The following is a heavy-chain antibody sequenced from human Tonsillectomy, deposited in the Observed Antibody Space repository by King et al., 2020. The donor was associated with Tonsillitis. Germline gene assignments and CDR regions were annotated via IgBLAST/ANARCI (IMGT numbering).Heavy chain of an antibody. CDR1: GYTFTSYA. CDR3: ARDSIPIVAAYYFDY. V-gene: IGHV1-18*01. Sequence: QLVQSGAEVRKPGASVTVSCKASGYTFTSYAISWVRQAPGQGLEWMGWISANNGNTNSAQMLQGRVTMTTDTSTSTAYMELRSLRSDDTAIYYCARDSIPIVAAYYFDYWGQGTLVTVSS. CDR2: ISANNGNT. D-gene: IGHD5-12*01. J-gene: IGHJ4*02.